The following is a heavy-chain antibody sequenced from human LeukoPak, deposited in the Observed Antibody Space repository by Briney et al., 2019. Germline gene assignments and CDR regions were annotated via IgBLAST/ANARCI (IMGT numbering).Heavy chain of an antibody. V-gene: IGHV4-28*01. CDR1: GYSISSSSC. J-gene: IGHJ3*02. CDR3: QRNHAVASNHGALHI. D-gene: IGHD6-19*01. Sequence: PSDTLSLTCAVSGYSISSSSCCAWFRQPPGKGLEWIGYVYYSGSAYYNTSLNSRVSMSIDTSKNQFSLKLSSVTAVDTAVYYCQRNHAVASNHGALHIWGQGTMVTVSS. CDR2: VYYSGSA.